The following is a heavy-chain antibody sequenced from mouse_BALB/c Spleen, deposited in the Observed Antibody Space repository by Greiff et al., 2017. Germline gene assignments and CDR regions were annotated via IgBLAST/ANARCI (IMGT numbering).Heavy chain of an antibody. V-gene: IGHV1S135*01. J-gene: IGHJ3*01. CDR3: ARGGTTGVWFAY. CDR2: IDPYNGGT. D-gene: IGHD2-14*01. CDR1: GYSFTGYN. Sequence: VQLKESGPELGKPGASVKISCKASGYSFTGYNMYWVKQSHRKSLEWIGYIDPYNGGTSYNQKSKGKATLTVDKSSSTAYMHLNSLTSEDSAIYYCARGGTTGVWFAYWGQGTLVTVSA.